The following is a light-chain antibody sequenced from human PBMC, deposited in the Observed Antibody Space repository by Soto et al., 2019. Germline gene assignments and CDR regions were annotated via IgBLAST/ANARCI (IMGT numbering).Light chain of an antibody. V-gene: IGKV1-39*01. CDR3: PQSSSYPPT. CDR2: AAS. Sequence: DIQMTQSPSSLSASVGDRVTITCRASRSISSFLNWYRHSPGKAPKLLIYAASSLQRGVPSRFSGSGSGTQFPLTISSLQLEDFATYYCPQSSSYPPTFGPGTKLDIK. CDR1: RSISSF. J-gene: IGKJ2*01.